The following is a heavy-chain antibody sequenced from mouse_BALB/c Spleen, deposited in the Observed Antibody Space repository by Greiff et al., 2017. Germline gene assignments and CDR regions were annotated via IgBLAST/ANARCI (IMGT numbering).Heavy chain of an antibody. CDR3: ARIQYYGYYFDY. J-gene: IGHJ2*01. CDR1: GYTFTSYW. CDR2: INPSNGRT. Sequence: VQLLQPGAELVKPGASVKLSCKASGYTFTSYWMHWVKQRPGQGLEWIGEINPSNGRTNYNEKFKSKATLTVDKSSSTAYMQLSSLTSEDSAVYYCARIQYYGYYFDYWGQGTTLTVSS. V-gene: IGHV1S81*02. D-gene: IGHD1-2*01.